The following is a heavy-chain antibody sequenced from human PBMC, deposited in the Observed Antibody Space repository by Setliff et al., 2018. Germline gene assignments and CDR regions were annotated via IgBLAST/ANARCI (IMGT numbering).Heavy chain of an antibody. CDR2: MDPNSGNT. CDR1: GYTFTNYG. CDR3: ARGRASGGYFAVWYSDL. D-gene: IGHD3-22*01. J-gene: IGHJ2*01. V-gene: IGHV1-8*03. Sequence: GASVKVSCKASGYTFTNYGITWVRQATGQGLEWVGWMDPNSGNTAYGRKFQDRVTITRNTSISTAYMELSSLRSEDTAVYYCARGRASGGYFAVWYSDLWGRGTLVTVSS.